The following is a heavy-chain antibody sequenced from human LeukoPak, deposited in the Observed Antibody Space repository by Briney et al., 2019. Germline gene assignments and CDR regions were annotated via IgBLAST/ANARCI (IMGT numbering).Heavy chain of an antibody. CDR3: ARDSRRDTAMVTIRALDY. Sequence: GGSLRLSCAASGFTFSSYTMNWVRQAPGKGLEWVSSISSSSDYIHYADSVKGRFTISRDNSKNTLYLQMGSLRAEDMAVYYCARDSRRDTAMVTIRALDYWGQGTLVTVSS. CDR1: GFTFSSYT. J-gene: IGHJ4*02. D-gene: IGHD5-18*01. CDR2: ISSSSDYI. V-gene: IGHV3-21*01.